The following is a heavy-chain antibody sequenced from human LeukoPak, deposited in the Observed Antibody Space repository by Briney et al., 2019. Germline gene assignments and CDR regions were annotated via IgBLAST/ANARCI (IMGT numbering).Heavy chain of an antibody. J-gene: IGHJ4*02. V-gene: IGHV4-34*01. D-gene: IGHD3-22*01. Sequence: SETLSLTCAVYGGSFSGYYWSWIRQPPGKGLEWIGEINHSGSTNYNPSLKSRVTISVDTSKNQFSLKLSSVTAADTAVYYCARLKKTYYYDSSGYSTFDYWGQGTLVTVSS. CDR1: GGSFSGYY. CDR3: ARLKKTYYYDSSGYSTFDY. CDR2: INHSGST.